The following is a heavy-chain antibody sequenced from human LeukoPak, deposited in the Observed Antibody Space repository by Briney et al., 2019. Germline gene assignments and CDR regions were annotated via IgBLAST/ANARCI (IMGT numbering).Heavy chain of an antibody. CDR3: ARAVAGTPIDY. CDR2: ISNSGTTI. V-gene: IGHV3-48*03. D-gene: IGHD6-19*01. CDR1: GFTFSNYE. Sequence: GGSLTLSCAASGFTFSNYEMNWVRQAPGKGLEWVSYISNSGTTIYYTDSVKGRFTISRDNAQNSLYLQMNSLRAEDTAVYYCARAVAGTPIDYWGQGTLVTVSS. J-gene: IGHJ4*02.